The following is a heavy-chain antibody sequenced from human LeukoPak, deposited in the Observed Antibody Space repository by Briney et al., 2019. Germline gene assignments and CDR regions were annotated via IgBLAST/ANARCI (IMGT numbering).Heavy chain of an antibody. CDR3: AKDLSPLVWFVSGSDAFDI. J-gene: IGHJ3*02. D-gene: IGHD3-10*01. CDR2: ILCDGSNK. Sequence: PGGSLRLSCAASRFTFSTYGMYWVRQAPGKGLEWVAVILCDGSNKYYADSVKGRFTISRDNSKNTLYLQMNSLRVEDTAVYYCAKDLSPLVWFVSGSDAFDIWGQGTMVTVSS. CDR1: RFTFSTYG. V-gene: IGHV3-30*18.